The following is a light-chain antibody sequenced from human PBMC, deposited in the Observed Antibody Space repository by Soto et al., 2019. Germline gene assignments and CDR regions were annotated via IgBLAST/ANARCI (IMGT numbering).Light chain of an antibody. CDR1: QRINNY. CDR2: TAS. CDR3: QQSYTTPYT. J-gene: IGKJ2*01. V-gene: IGKV1-39*01. Sequence: DLQLTQSPSSLSASVGDRVSITCRASQRINNYLNWYQQRQGKAPNLLIYTASSLQSGVPSRFSGGGSGTDFTLTISSLHPEDSATYYCQQSYTTPYTFGQGTKLEI.